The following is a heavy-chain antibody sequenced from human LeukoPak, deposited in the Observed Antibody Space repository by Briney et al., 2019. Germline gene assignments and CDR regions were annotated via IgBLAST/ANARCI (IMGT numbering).Heavy chain of an antibody. Sequence: PGGSLRLSCAASGFTFSSYGMHWVRQAPGKGLEWVAVISYDGSNKYYADSVKGRFTISRDNSKNTLYLQMNSLRAEDTAVYYCAKGGSLSVLTPAYGMDVWGQGTTVTVSS. V-gene: IGHV3-30*18. D-gene: IGHD4/OR15-4a*01. J-gene: IGHJ6*02. CDR2: ISYDGSNK. CDR1: GFTFSSYG. CDR3: AKGGSLSVLTPAYGMDV.